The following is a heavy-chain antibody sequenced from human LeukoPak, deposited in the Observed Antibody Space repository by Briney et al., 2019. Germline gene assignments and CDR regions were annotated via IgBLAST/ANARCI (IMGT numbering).Heavy chain of an antibody. CDR3: AFGPHQQWLLAAS. V-gene: IGHV3-23*01. J-gene: IGHJ5*01. CDR2: ISGSGDST. CDR1: GFTFSSYA. D-gene: IGHD6-19*01. Sequence: GGSLRLSCAASGFTFSSYAMGWVRQAPGKGLQWVSAISGSGDSTYYADSVNGRFTISRDNSKKTLYLQMNSLRGDDTAMYYCAFGPHQQWLLAASWGQGTLVTVSS.